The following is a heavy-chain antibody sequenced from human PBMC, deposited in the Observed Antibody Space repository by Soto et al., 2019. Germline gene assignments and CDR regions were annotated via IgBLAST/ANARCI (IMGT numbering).Heavy chain of an antibody. CDR1: GGSIRDYY. J-gene: IGHJ4*02. V-gene: IGHV4-59*01. Sequence: SETLSLTCTVSGGSIRDYYWSWIRQPPGKGLEWIGYVFYSGSTNYNPSLKSRVTISVDTPKNIFSLKLRSVTAADTAVYYCARIKRGYSYGSLIDFWGQGARVTVSS. CDR3: ARIKRGYSYGSLIDF. D-gene: IGHD5-18*01. CDR2: VFYSGST.